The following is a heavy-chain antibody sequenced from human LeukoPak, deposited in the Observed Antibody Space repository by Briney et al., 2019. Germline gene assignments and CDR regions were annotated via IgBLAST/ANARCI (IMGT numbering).Heavy chain of an antibody. CDR3: ASLTPYYFDY. J-gene: IGHJ4*02. CDR2: ISSGNTFI. Sequence: GGSLRLSCAAYGFTFSSYTMNWVRQAPGKGLEWVSSISSGNTFIYYADSVKGRFTISRDNAKNSLYLQVNSLRAEDTAVYYCASLTPYYFDYWGQGTLVTVSS. D-gene: IGHD3-16*01. V-gene: IGHV3-21*04. CDR1: GFTFSSYT.